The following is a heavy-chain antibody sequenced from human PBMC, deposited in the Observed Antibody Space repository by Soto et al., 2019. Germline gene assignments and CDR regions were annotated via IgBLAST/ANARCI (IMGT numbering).Heavy chain of an antibody. J-gene: IGHJ6*02. D-gene: IGHD6-19*01. CDR3: AREGGWYYYYYGMDV. V-gene: IGHV3-33*01. Sequence: GGSLRLSCAASGFTFSSYGMHWVRQAPGKGLEWVAVIWYDGSNKYYADSVKGRFTISRDNSKNTLYLQMNSLRAEDTAVYYCAREGGWYYYYYGMDVWGQGTTVTVSS. CDR1: GFTFSSYG. CDR2: IWYDGSNK.